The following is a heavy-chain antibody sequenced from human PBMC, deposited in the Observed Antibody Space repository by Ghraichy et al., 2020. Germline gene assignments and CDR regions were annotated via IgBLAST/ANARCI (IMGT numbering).Heavy chain of an antibody. CDR1: GFTFSSYA. J-gene: IGHJ3*02. V-gene: IGHV3-23*01. Sequence: GGSLRLSCAASGFTFSSYAMSWVRQAPGKGLEWVSAISGSGGRTYYADSVKGRFIISRDNSKNTLYLQMNSLRAEDTAVYYCAKDPGGGTGAFDIWGQGTMVTVSS. CDR2: ISGSGGRT. CDR3: AKDPGGGTGAFDI. D-gene: IGHD3-16*01.